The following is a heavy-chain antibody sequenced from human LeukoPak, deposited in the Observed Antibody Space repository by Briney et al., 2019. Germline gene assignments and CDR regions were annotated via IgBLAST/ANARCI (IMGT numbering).Heavy chain of an antibody. CDR1: GGSISSNNW. D-gene: IGHD1-1*01. V-gene: IGHV4-4*02. J-gene: IGHJ4*02. CDR3: ARVNINNWHSCDY. CDR2: IYHSGSP. Sequence: SETLSLTCAVSGGSISSNNWWGWVRQPPGKGLAWIGEIYHSGSPNYNPSLKSRVTISVDKSRNHFSLNLSSVTAADTAVYYCARVNINNWHSCDYWGQGTLVTVSS.